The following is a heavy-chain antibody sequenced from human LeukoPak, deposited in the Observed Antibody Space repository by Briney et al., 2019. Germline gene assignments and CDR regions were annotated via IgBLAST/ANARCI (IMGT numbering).Heavy chain of an antibody. J-gene: IGHJ4*02. CDR2: INHSGST. CDR3: ATLTRYCSGGSCVD. D-gene: IGHD2-15*01. V-gene: IGHV4-34*01. CDR1: GGSFSGYY. Sequence: SETLSLTCAVYGGSFSGYYWSWIRQPPGKGLEWIGEINHSGSTNYNPSLKSRVTISVDTSKNQFSLKLSSVTAADTAVYYCATLTRYCSGGSCVDWGQGTLVTVSS.